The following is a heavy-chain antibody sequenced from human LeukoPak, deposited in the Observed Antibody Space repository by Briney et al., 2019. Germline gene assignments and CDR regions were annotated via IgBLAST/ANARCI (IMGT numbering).Heavy chain of an antibody. CDR3: AKDSDPYGSAEGVFHY. CDR1: GFTFSSYA. D-gene: IGHD3-10*01. CDR2: ISGSGGST. V-gene: IGHV3-23*01. J-gene: IGHJ4*02. Sequence: GGSLRLSCAASGFTFSSYAMSWVRQAPGKGLEWVSAISGSGGSTYYADSVKGRFTISRDNSKNTLYLQMNSLRAEDTAVYYCAKDSDPYGSAEGVFHYWGQGTLVTVSS.